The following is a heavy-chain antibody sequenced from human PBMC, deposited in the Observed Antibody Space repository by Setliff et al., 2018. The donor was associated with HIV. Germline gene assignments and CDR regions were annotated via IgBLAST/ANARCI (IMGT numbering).Heavy chain of an antibody. Sequence: SGTLSLTCAVYGGSFSGYYWSWIRQPPGKGLEWIGEINHSGSTNYNPSLKSRVTISVDTSKNQFSLKLSSVTAADTAVYYCTRAEQQLPYYYYYYGMDVWGQGTTVTVSS. V-gene: IGHV4-34*01. CDR1: GGSFSGYY. D-gene: IGHD6-13*01. J-gene: IGHJ6*02. CDR3: TRAEQQLPYYYYYYGMDV. CDR2: INHSGST.